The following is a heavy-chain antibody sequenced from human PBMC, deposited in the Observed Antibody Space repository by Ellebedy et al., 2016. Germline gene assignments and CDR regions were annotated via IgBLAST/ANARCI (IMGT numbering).Heavy chain of an antibody. CDR3: ATHGGDSGYDFGY. J-gene: IGHJ4*02. CDR2: VTHMGTT. CDR1: GGSFGDHF. V-gene: IGHV4-34*01. Sequence: SETLSLTXAVYGGSFGDHFWSWIRRPPGRGLEWIGEVTHMGTTNYNPSLKSRVTISVDTSKKQFSLNLHSVTAADTAVYYCATHGGDSGYDFGYWGQGTLVTVSS. D-gene: IGHD5-12*01.